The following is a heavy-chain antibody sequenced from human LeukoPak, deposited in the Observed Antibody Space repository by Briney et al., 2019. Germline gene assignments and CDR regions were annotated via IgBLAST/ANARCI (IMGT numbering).Heavy chain of an antibody. V-gene: IGHV4-39*01. CDR2: IYYSGST. CDR1: GGSISSSSYY. J-gene: IGHJ4*02. D-gene: IGHD3-3*01. Sequence: SETLSLTCTVSGGSISSSSYYWGWIRQPPGKGLEWIGSIYYSGSTYYNPSLKSRVTISVDTSKNQFSLKLSSVTAADTAVYYCASLFTIFGPTHFDYWGQGTLVTVSS. CDR3: ASLFTIFGPTHFDY.